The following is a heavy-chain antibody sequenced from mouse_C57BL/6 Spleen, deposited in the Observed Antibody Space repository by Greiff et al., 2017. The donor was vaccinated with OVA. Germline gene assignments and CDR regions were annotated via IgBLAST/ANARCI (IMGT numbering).Heavy chain of an antibody. Sequence: VQLKQSGGGLVKPGGSLKLSCAASGFTFSDYGMHWVRQAPEKGLEWVAYISSGSSTIYYADTVKGRFTISRDNAKNTLFLQMTSLRSEDTAMYYCARSIYSNYYFDYWGQGTTLTVSS. V-gene: IGHV5-17*01. CDR2: ISSGSSTI. D-gene: IGHD2-5*01. CDR1: GFTFSDYG. J-gene: IGHJ2*01. CDR3: ARSIYSNYYFDY.